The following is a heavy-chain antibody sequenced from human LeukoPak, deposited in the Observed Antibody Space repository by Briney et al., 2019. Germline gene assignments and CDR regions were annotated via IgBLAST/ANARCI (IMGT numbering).Heavy chain of an antibody. CDR1: GFTFSSYA. CDR2: VSFSIRST. J-gene: IGHJ4*02. V-gene: IGHV3-23*01. Sequence: GGSLRLSCAASGFTFSSYAMNWVRHAPGKGLEWVSVVSFSIRSTYYADSVKGRFTISRDNSKNTLYLRMNSLRAEDTAVYYCVKSAYYDSTSDEHYFDYWGQGTLVTVSS. CDR3: VKSAYYDSTSDEHYFDY. D-gene: IGHD3-22*01.